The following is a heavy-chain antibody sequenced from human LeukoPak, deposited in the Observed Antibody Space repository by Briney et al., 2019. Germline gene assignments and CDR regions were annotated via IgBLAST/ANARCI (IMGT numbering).Heavy chain of an antibody. V-gene: IGHV3-48*03. CDR1: GFTFSTYN. D-gene: IGHD5-24*01. CDR2: ISSSDSTI. CDR3: ARTIEMATISYFDY. J-gene: IGHJ4*02. Sequence: GGSLRLSCAASGFTFSTYNMNWVRQAPGKGLEWVSYISSSDSTIYYADSVKGRFTISRDNAKNSLYLQMNSLRAGDTAVYYCARTIEMATISYFDYWGQGTLVTVSS.